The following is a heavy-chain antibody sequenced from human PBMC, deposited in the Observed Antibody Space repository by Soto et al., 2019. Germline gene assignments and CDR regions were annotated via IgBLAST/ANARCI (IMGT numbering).Heavy chain of an antibody. Sequence: QITLKESGPTLVKPTQTLTLTCTFSGFSLSTHGVGVGWIRQPAGKALEWLALIYWDDDKRYSASLNSRLTITKDTSKSQVVLTMTNVDPDDTATYYCAHAMLYCTGGSCSTWFDSWGPGTLVTVSS. D-gene: IGHD2-15*01. CDR2: IYWDDDK. J-gene: IGHJ5*01. CDR3: AHAMLYCTGGSCSTWFDS. V-gene: IGHV2-5*02. CDR1: GFSLSTHGVG.